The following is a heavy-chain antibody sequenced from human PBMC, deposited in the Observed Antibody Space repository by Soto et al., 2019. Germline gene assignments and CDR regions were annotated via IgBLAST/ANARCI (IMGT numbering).Heavy chain of an antibody. V-gene: IGHV1-18*04. CDR2: IKVDSGYT. Sequence: QLQLVQSAAEVKKPGASVRVSCKAYGYPFIKYGISWIRQAPEQGLEWMGWIKVDSGYTNYAQKFQGRVTMTADTSSDTAFMELRSLRPDDTAVYFCATSYDTGFDPWGQGTLVSVSS. J-gene: IGHJ5*02. D-gene: IGHD3-9*01. CDR1: GYPFIKYG. CDR3: ATSYDTGFDP.